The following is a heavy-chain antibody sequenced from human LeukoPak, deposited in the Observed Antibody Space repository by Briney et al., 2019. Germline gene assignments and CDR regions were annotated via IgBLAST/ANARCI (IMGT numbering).Heavy chain of an antibody. J-gene: IGHJ4*02. CDR2: ISGSGGST. D-gene: IGHD6-19*01. Sequence: GGSLRLSCAASGFTFSSYAMSWVRQAPGKGLEWASAISGSGGSTYYADSVKGRFTISRDNSKNTLYLQMNSLRAEDTAVYYCAAPVAGRYYFDSWGQGTPVTVSS. CDR3: AAPVAGRYYFDS. V-gene: IGHV3-23*01. CDR1: GFTFSSYA.